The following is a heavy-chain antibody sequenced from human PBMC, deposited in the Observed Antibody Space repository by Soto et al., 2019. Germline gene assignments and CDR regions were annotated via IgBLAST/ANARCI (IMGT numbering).Heavy chain of an antibody. J-gene: IGHJ6*03. D-gene: IGHD6-13*01. V-gene: IGHV3-23*01. CDR3: AKDWGRYSSSWYGGDYYMDV. CDR2: ISGSGGST. CDR1: GFTFSSYA. Sequence: GGSLRLSCAASGFTFSSYAMSWVRQAPGKGLEWVSAISGSGGSTYYADSVKGRFTISRDNSKNTLYLQMNSLRAEDTAVYYCAKDWGRYSSSWYGGDYYMDVWGKGTTVTVSS.